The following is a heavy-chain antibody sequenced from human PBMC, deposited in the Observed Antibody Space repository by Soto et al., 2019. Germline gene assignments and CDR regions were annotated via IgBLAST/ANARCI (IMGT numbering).Heavy chain of an antibody. D-gene: IGHD3-10*01. Sequence: PGGSLRLSCAASGFTFSSYGMHWVRQAPGKGLEWVAVISYDGSNKYYADSVKGRFTISRDNSKNTLYLQMNSLRAEDTAVYYCAKIVITMVRGVPDAFDIWGQGTMVTVSS. CDR1: GFTFSSYG. CDR3: AKIVITMVRGVPDAFDI. J-gene: IGHJ3*02. CDR2: ISYDGSNK. V-gene: IGHV3-30*18.